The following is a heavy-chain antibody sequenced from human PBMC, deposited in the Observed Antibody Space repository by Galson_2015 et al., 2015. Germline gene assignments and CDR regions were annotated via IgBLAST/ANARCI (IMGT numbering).Heavy chain of an antibody. V-gene: IGHV1-3*01. CDR2: INAGNGNT. J-gene: IGHJ3*02. CDR1: GYTFTSYA. CDR3: ARTQKQWLGAFEI. D-gene: IGHD6-19*01. Sequence: SCKASGYTFTSYAMHWVRQAPGQRLEWMGWINAGNGNTKYSQKFQGRVTITRDTSASTAYMELSSLRSEDTAVYYCARTQKQWLGAFEIWGQGTMVTVSS.